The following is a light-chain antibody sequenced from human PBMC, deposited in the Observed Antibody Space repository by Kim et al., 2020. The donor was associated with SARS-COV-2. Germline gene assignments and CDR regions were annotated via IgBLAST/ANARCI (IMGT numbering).Light chain of an antibody. CDR2: GSS. V-gene: IGLV1-40*01. CDR1: SSSIVAGYD. CDR3: QSYYSSLSGSV. J-gene: IGLJ3*02. Sequence: QWVTISCTASSSSIVAGYDVHWYQQHPGTAPKHLIIGSSNRPAGVPDRFSGCKSCTSASLLTTGLQAEDDADYYCQSYYSSLSGSVFGGGTQVTVL.